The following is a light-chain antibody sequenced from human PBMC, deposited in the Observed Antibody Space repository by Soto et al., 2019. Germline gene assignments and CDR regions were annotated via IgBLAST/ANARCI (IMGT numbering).Light chain of an antibody. Sequence: DIQMTQSPSSLSASVGDRVTITCRASQGISNYVAWYQQKSGKVPNLLIYAASTLQSGVPSGFSGSGSGTDFTISISSLQPEDVATYYCQKYNSAPWTFGQGTKVEIK. CDR3: QKYNSAPWT. CDR1: QGISNY. CDR2: AAS. V-gene: IGKV1-27*01. J-gene: IGKJ1*01.